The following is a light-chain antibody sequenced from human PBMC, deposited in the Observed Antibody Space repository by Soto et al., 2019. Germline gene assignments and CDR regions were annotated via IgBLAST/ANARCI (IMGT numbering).Light chain of an antibody. J-gene: IGKJ1*01. CDR3: QQHIYSWT. V-gene: IGKV3-11*01. CDR1: QSVSSY. Sequence: EIVLTQSPATLSLSPGERATLSCRASQSVSSYLAWYQQKPGQAPRLLIYDASNRATGIPARFSGSGSGTDFTLTISSLESEDFAVYYCQQHIYSWTFGQGTKVEIK. CDR2: DAS.